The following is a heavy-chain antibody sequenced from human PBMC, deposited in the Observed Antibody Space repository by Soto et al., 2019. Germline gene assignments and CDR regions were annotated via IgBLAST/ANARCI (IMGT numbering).Heavy chain of an antibody. V-gene: IGHV3-21*01. CDR1: GFTFSSYS. CDR2: ISSSSSYI. J-gene: IGHJ4*02. CDR3: ARDRRGGGGNAPDY. D-gene: IGHD3-16*01. Sequence: GGSLRLSCAASGFTFSSYSMNWVRQAPGKGLEWVSSISSSSSYIYYADSVKGRFTISRDNAKNSLYLQMNSLRAEDTAVYYCARDRRGGGGNAPDYWGQGTLVTVSS.